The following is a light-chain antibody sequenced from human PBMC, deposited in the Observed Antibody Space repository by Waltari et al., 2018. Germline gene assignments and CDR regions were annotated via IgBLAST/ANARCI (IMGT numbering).Light chain of an antibody. CDR2: WAS. J-gene: IGKJ4*01. CDR1: QSVLYNSNNKNY. Sequence: DIVVTQSPDSLALSLGERATINCKSSQSVLYNSNNKNYLAWYQQKPGQPPKLLIYWASTRESGVPDRFSGSGSGTDFTLTISSLQAEDGAVYYCQQYYSIPQTFGGGTKVKI. V-gene: IGKV4-1*01. CDR3: QQYYSIPQT.